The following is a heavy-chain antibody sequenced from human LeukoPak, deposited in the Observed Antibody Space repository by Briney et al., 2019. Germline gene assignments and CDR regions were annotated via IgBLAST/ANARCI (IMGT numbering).Heavy chain of an antibody. CDR1: GXTFSSYA. CDR2: ITGRGAST. Sequence: GGSLRLSWAASGXTFSSYAMSWVRQAPGKGLEWVSAITGRGASTYYADSVKGRFTISRDNSKNSLYLQMNSLRAEDTAVYYCARGPRGFDPWGQGTLVTVSS. J-gene: IGHJ5*02. CDR3: ARGPRGFDP. V-gene: IGHV3-23*01.